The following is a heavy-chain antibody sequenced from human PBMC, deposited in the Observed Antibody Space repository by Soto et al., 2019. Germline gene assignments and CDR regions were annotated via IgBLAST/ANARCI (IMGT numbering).Heavy chain of an antibody. Sequence: ASVKVSCKTSGYSFSSIGISWVRQAPGQGLEWMGWISPHKDNTYYAQRLQGRVTMTTDTSTSTVYMELSSLRSEDTAVYYCARVEGIAALGPGYWGQGTLVTVSS. J-gene: IGHJ4*02. CDR2: ISPHKDNT. CDR1: GYSFSSIG. V-gene: IGHV1-18*01. CDR3: ARVEGIAALGPGY. D-gene: IGHD6-13*01.